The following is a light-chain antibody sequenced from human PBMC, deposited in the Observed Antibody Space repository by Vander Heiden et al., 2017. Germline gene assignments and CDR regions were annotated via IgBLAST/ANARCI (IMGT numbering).Light chain of an antibody. CDR1: SSDVGGYNY. CDR3: SSYTSGSTLRV. V-gene: IGLV2-14*01. Sequence: QSALTQPASVSGSPGQSITISCTGTSSDVGGYNYASWYQQHPGKAPKLMIYEVSNRPSGVSNRFSGSKSGNTASLTISGLQAEDEADYYCSSYTSGSTLRVFGTGTKVTVL. CDR2: EVS. J-gene: IGLJ1*01.